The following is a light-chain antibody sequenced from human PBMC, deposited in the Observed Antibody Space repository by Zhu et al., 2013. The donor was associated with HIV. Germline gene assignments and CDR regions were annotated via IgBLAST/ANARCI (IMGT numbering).Light chain of an antibody. Sequence: DIVMTQSPDSLAVSLGEGATISCKSSQSLLYTSNNKNLLAWFQQKPGQPPRLLISWASTRQSGVPDRFSGSGSGTDFTLTISSLQAEDVAVYYCQQYNNWPPWTFGQGTKVE. CDR2: WAS. J-gene: IGKJ1*01. CDR1: QSLLYTSNNKNL. CDR3: QQYNNWPPWT. V-gene: IGKV4-1*01.